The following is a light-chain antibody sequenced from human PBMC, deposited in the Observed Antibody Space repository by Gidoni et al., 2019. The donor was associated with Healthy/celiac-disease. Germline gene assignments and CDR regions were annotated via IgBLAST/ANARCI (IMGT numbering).Light chain of an antibody. CDR1: SSNIGNNY. Sequence: SVLTPPPSVSAPPGQKVTISCSGSSSNIGNNYVPWYQQLPGTAPKLLIYDNNKRPSGIPDRFSGSKSGTSATLGITGLQTGDEADYYCGTWDSSLSAVVFGGGTKLTGL. V-gene: IGLV1-51*01. CDR3: GTWDSSLSAVV. J-gene: IGLJ2*01. CDR2: DNN.